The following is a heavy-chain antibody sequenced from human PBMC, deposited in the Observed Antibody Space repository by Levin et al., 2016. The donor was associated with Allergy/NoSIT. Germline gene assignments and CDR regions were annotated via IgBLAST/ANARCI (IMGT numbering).Heavy chain of an antibody. Sequence: VRQAPGKGLVWVSRIHSDGRSTSYADSVKGRFTISRDNAKNTAYLQVNSLRVEDTAVYFCARGRNYAMDVWGQGTTVTVSS. V-gene: IGHV3-74*01. CDR3: ARGRNYAMDV. CDR2: IHSDGRST. J-gene: IGHJ6*02. D-gene: IGHD5-24*01.